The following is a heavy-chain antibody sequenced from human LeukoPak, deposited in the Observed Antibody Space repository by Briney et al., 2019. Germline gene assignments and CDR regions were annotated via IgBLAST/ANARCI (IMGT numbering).Heavy chain of an antibody. CDR2: ISSSSSYI. V-gene: IGHV3-21*01. CDR3: ARDLTAMVTVFDY. Sequence: PGGSLRLSCAASGFTFSSYSMNWVRQAPGKGLEWVSSISSSSSYIYYAVSVKGRFTISRDNAKNSLYLQMNSLRAEDTAVYYCARDLTAMVTVFDYWGQGTLVTVSS. CDR1: GFTFSSYS. D-gene: IGHD5-18*01. J-gene: IGHJ4*02.